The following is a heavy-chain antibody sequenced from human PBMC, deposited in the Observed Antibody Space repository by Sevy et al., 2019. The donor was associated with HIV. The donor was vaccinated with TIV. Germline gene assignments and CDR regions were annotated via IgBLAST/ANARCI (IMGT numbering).Heavy chain of an antibody. CDR3: ARGWGYCSGGSCHAVN. CDR1: GYTFTSYD. CDR2: MNPNSGNT. J-gene: IGHJ4*02. V-gene: IGHV1-8*01. D-gene: IGHD2-15*01. Sequence: ASVKVSCKASGYTFTSYDINWVRQATGQGLEWMGWMNPNSGNTGYAQKFQGRVTMTRNTSISTAYMELSSLRSEDTAVYYGARGWGYCSGGSCHAVNWGQGTLVTVSS.